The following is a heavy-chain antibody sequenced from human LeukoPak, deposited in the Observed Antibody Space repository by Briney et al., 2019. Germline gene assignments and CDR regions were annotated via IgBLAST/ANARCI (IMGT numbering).Heavy chain of an antibody. CDR2: ISGSGGST. J-gene: IGHJ4*02. CDR1: GFTFSSYA. Sequence: GGSLRLSCAASGFTFSSYAMSWVRQAPGKGLEWVSAISGSGGSTYYADSVKGRFTISRDNSKKTLYLQMNSLRAEDTAVYYCAKDINWNDGFDYWGQGTLVTVPS. CDR3: AKDINWNDGFDY. V-gene: IGHV3-23*01. D-gene: IGHD1-1*01.